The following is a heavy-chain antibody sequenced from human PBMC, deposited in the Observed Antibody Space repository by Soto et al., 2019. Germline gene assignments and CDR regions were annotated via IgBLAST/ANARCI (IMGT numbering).Heavy chain of an antibody. V-gene: IGHV3-9*01. J-gene: IGHJ4*03. CDR2: ITWNGNAI. CDR1: GFTFDDYA. CDR3: AKGGHDALCAGGRCYFDS. D-gene: IGHD2-8*02. Sequence: EVQMVESGGGFIQPGRSLGLSCAASGFTFDDYAMHWVRRVPGRGLEWVSSITWNGNAIGYADSVKGRFTVSRDNAKNSLYLPMSDLRPEDTALYYCAKGGHDALCAGGRCYFDSWGQGIQVTVTS.